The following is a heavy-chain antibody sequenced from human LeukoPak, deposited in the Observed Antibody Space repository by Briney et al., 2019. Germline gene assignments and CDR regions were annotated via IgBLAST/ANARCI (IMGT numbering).Heavy chain of an antibody. Sequence: PGGSLRLSCAASGFAFSSYNMNWVRQAPGKGLEWEAVIWYDGSNKYYADSVKGRFTISRDNSKNTLYLQMNSLRAEDTAVYYCARDLYSYGFGYYFDYWGQGTLVTVSS. CDR1: GFAFSSYN. CDR2: IWYDGSNK. J-gene: IGHJ4*02. V-gene: IGHV3-33*08. D-gene: IGHD5-18*01. CDR3: ARDLYSYGFGYYFDY.